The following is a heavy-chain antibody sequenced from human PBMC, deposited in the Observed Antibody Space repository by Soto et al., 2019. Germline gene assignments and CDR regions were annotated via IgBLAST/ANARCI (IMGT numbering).Heavy chain of an antibody. Sequence: SQTLSLTCAISGDSVSSNSAAWNWIRQSPSRGLEWLGRTYYRSRWYNDYAVSVRSRISVNPDTSKNQFSLQLTSVTPEDTAVYYCAGTTSHQWYYMDVWGKGTTVTVAS. CDR2: TYYRSRWYN. J-gene: IGHJ6*03. V-gene: IGHV6-1*01. CDR3: AGTTSHQWYYMDV. CDR1: GDSVSSNSAA. D-gene: IGHD1-7*01.